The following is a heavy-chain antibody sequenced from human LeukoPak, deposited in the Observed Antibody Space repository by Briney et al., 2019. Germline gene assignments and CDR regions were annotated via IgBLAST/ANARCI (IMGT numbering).Heavy chain of an antibody. V-gene: IGHV3-21*04. CDR2: IGGSSSSI. CDR3: ARELAEGFDY. CDR1: GFTFSAYS. Sequence: PGGSLRLSCAASGFTFSAYSMNWVRQAPGKGLEWVSCIGGSSSSIYYADSVKGRFTISRDNAKNSLYLQMNSLRAEDTALYYCARELAEGFDYWGQGTLVTVSS. D-gene: IGHD1-1*01. J-gene: IGHJ4*02.